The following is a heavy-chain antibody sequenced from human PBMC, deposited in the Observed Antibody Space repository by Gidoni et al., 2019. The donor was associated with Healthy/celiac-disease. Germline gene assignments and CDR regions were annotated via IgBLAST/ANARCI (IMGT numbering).Heavy chain of an antibody. V-gene: IGHV3-53*01. CDR2: IYSGGST. J-gene: IGHJ4*02. D-gene: IGHD2-15*01. CDR3: ARENGAGYWDY. CDR1: GFTVSSNY. Sequence: EVPLVASGGGWIEPGGSLGLSGAASGFTVSSNYMSWVRQAPGKGLEWVSVIYSGGSTYYADSVKGRFTISRDNSKNTLYLQMNSLRAEDRAVYYCARENGAGYWDYWGQGTLVTVSS.